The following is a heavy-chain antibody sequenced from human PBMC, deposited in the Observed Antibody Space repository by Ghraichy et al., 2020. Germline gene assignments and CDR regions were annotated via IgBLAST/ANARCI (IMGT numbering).Heavy chain of an antibody. CDR2: INPSGGST. V-gene: IGHV1-46*03. CDR1: GYTFTSYY. J-gene: IGHJ6*03. D-gene: IGHD1-1*01. Sequence: ASVKVSCKASGYTFTSYYMHWVRQAPGQGLEWMGIINPSGGSTSYAQKFQGRVTMTRDTSTSTVYMELSSLRSEDTAVYYCARDLKRVLQLERRAYMDVWGKGTTVTVSS. CDR3: ARDLKRVLQLERRAYMDV.